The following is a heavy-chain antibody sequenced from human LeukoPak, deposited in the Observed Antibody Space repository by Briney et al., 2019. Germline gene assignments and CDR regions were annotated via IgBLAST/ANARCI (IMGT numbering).Heavy chain of an antibody. V-gene: IGHV3-23*01. CDR3: AKGITAGIRGNYFDY. D-gene: IGHD3-10*01. J-gene: IGHJ4*02. Sequence: GGSLRLSCAASAFTFSSYAMSWVRQAPGKGLEWVSAISGSGGSTYYADSVKGRFTISRDNSKNTLYLQMNSLRAEDTAVYYCAKGITAGIRGNYFDYWGQGTLVTVSS. CDR1: AFTFSSYA. CDR2: ISGSGGST.